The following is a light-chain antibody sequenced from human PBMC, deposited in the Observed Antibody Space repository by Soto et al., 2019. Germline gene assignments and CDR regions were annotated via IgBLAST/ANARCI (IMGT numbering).Light chain of an antibody. CDR1: SSDVCGNNY. J-gene: IGLJ1*01. Sequence: QSALTQPASVSGSPGQSITISCTGTSSDVCGNNYVSWYQQHPGKAPKLIIYEVSNRPSGVSNRFSGSKSGNTASLTISGLQAEDEADYYCSSYTSSSTPVVFGTGTKLTVL. V-gene: IGLV2-14*01. CDR2: EVS. CDR3: SSYTSSSTPVV.